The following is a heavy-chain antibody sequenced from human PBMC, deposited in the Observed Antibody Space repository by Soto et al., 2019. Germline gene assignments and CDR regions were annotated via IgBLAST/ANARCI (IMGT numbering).Heavy chain of an antibody. V-gene: IGHV1-69*01. CDR1: GDTFSRHA. J-gene: IGHJ4*02. Sequence: QVQLVQSGAEVRKPGSSVKVSCKASGDTFSRHAISWVRQAPGQGLEWMGGIIPIFGTANHAHKFQGRVTIIADESTSTVYMELSSLRSEDTAMYYCARGWGYDSNDYYYAYWGQGTLVIVSS. CDR2: IIPIFGTA. CDR3: ARGWGYDSNDYYYAY. D-gene: IGHD3-22*01.